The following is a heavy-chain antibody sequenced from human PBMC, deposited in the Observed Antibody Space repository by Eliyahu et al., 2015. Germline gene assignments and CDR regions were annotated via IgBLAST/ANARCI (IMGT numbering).Heavy chain of an antibody. V-gene: IGHV4-4*07. D-gene: IGHD3-9*01. Sequence: QVQLQESGPGLXKPSETLSLTCXVXGESXGAFXSXYWSWXRQPAGKGLEWIGRISTTGGTNYKSSLKSRVTMSVEMSENQFSLKLHSVTAADTAVYYCARVVGRFGVTGYYYYAMDVWGQGTTVTVSS. CDR2: ISTTGGT. CDR3: ARVVGRFGVTGYYYYAMDV. CDR1: GESXGAFXSXY. J-gene: IGHJ6*02.